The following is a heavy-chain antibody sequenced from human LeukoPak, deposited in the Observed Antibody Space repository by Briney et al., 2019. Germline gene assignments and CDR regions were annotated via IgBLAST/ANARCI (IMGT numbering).Heavy chain of an antibody. CDR1: GGTFSSYA. D-gene: IGHD6-6*01. CDR2: IIPIFGTA. Sequence: SVKVSCKASGGTFSSYAISWVRQAPGQGLEWMGRIIPIFGTANYAQKFQGRVTITADKSTSTAYMELSSLRSEDTAVYYCASNKGSESSSFDYWGQGTLVTVSS. CDR3: ASNKGSESSSFDY. V-gene: IGHV1-69*06. J-gene: IGHJ4*02.